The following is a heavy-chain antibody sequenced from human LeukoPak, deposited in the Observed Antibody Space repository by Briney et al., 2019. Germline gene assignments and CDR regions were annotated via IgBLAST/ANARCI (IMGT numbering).Heavy chain of an antibody. V-gene: IGHV3-53*04. CDR1: GFTVSSNY. J-gene: IGHJ6*02. D-gene: IGHD5-18*01. CDR2: IYSGGST. Sequence: GGSLRLSCAASGFTVSSNYMSWVRQAPGKGLEWVSVIYSGGSTYYADSVKGRFTISRHNSKNTLYLQMNSLRAEDTAVYYCARAPPYSYGYYYYGMDVWGQGTTVTVSS. CDR3: ARAPPYSYGYYYYGMDV.